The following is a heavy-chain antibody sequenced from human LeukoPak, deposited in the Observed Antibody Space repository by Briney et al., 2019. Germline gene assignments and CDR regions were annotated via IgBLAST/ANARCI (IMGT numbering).Heavy chain of an antibody. J-gene: IGHJ6*03. Sequence: ASVKVSCKASGGTFSSYAISWVRQAPGQGLEWMGGIIPIFGTANYAQKFQGRVTITTDESTSTAYMELSSLRSEDTAVYYCARCASSPHEYYYYYYYMDVWGKGTTVTVSS. CDR2: IIPIFGTA. V-gene: IGHV1-69*05. CDR1: GGTFSSYA. CDR3: ARCASSPHEYYYYYYYMDV. D-gene: IGHD6-6*01.